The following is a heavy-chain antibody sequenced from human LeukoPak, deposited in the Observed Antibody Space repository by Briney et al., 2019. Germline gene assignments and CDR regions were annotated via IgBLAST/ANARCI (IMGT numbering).Heavy chain of an antibody. D-gene: IGHD2-8*01. CDR1: GHTFTNSW. J-gene: IGHJ5*02. CDR2: IYPDDSDT. Sequence: GESLKISCEASGHTFTNSWIAWVRQKPGKGPEWMGLIYPDDSDTRYNPSFQGQVVISADKSISTAYLQWSSLKASDTAMYYCARSAGHCSDGLCYAYNWFDLWGQGTLVTVSS. V-gene: IGHV5-51*01. CDR3: ARSAGHCSDGLCYAYNWFDL.